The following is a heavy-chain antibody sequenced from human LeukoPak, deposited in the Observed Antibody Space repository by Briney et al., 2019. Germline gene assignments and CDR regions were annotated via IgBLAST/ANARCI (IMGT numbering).Heavy chain of an antibody. CDR3: ARDVKQQLLNWFDP. CDR1: GGTFSSFG. Sequence: ASVKVSCKASGGTFSSFGISWVRQAPGQGLEWMGGIIPIFGTANYAQKFQGRVTITADKSTNTAYMELNSLGSEDTAVYYCARDVKQQLLNWFDPWGQGTLVTVSS. J-gene: IGHJ5*02. V-gene: IGHV1-69*06. CDR2: IIPIFGTA. D-gene: IGHD6-13*01.